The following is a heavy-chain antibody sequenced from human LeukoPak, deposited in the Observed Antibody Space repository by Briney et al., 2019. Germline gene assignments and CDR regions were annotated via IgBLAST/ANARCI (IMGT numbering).Heavy chain of an antibody. CDR2: INHSGST. V-gene: IGHV4-34*01. CDR3: ARVLVAAAGTRRGWFDP. Sequence: SETLSPTCAVYGGSFSGYYWSWIRQPPGKGLEWIGEINHSGSTNYNPSLKSRVTISVDTSKNQFSLKLSSVTAADTAVYYCARVLVAAAGTRRGWFDPWGQGTLVTVSS. CDR1: GGSFSGYY. J-gene: IGHJ5*02. D-gene: IGHD6-13*01.